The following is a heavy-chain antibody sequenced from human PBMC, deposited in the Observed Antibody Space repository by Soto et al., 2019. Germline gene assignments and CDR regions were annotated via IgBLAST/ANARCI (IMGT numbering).Heavy chain of an antibody. Sequence: SQTLSLTCVISGDSVSSNSAGWNWIRQSPSRGLEWLGRTYYKSKWNNDYALSVKSRITINPDTSKNQFSLHLYSVTPEDTAVYYCTGITWFRGMDIWGQGTPVTVSS. D-gene: IGHD3-10*01. V-gene: IGHV6-1*01. CDR2: TYYKSKWNN. CDR3: TGITWFRGMDI. CDR1: GDSVSSNSAG. J-gene: IGHJ6*02.